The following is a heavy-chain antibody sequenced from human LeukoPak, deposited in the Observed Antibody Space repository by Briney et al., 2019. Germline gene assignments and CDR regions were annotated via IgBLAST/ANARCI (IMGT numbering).Heavy chain of an antibody. V-gene: IGHV4-59*01. Sequence: SETLSLTCTVSGGSISSYYCSWIRQPPGKGLEWIGYIYYSGSTNYNPSLKSRVTISVDTSKNQFSLKLSSVTAADTAVYYCARETSQKGAHYMDVWGKGTTVTISS. D-gene: IGHD3-16*01. J-gene: IGHJ6*03. CDR2: IYYSGST. CDR3: ARETSQKGAHYMDV. CDR1: GGSISSYY.